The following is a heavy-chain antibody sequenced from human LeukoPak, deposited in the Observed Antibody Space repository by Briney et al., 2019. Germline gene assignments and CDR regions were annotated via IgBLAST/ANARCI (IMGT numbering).Heavy chain of an antibody. J-gene: IGHJ4*02. Sequence: GGSLRLSCAASGFTVSTNYMSWVRQAPGKGLEWVSIFYTSGNTYYADSVKGRFTISRDNSKNTLYLQMNSLESEDTAVYYCVRGPARGYYDGSGYDFDYWGQGTLVTVSS. CDR1: GFTVSTNY. V-gene: IGHV3-66*03. D-gene: IGHD3-22*01. CDR2: FYTSGNT. CDR3: VRGPARGYYDGSGYDFDY.